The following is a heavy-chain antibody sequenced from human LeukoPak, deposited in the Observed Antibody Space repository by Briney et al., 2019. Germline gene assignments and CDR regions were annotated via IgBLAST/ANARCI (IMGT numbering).Heavy chain of an antibody. Sequence: ASVKVSCKASGHTFTTYYVHLVRQAPGQGLEWMGRINPNTGGTDYAQKFQGRVTMTRDTSISAAYMEVSRLTYDDTAAYYCATGGFCSGGSCYPRADYWGQGTLVTVSS. J-gene: IGHJ4*02. V-gene: IGHV1-2*06. CDR3: ATGGFCSGGSCYPRADY. D-gene: IGHD2-15*01. CDR1: GHTFTTYY. CDR2: INPNTGGT.